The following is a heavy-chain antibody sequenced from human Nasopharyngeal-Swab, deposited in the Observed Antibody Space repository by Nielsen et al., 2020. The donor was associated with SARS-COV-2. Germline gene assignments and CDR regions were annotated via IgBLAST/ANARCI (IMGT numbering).Heavy chain of an antibody. CDR3: GRVWGATCLN. CDR2: IYYSGST. Sequence: WIRQPPGKGLEWVAYIYYSGSTNYNPSLKSRVSISVDATKNHFFLKLSSVTAADAAVDYCGRVWGATCLNWGQGTLVTVSS. D-gene: IGHD1-26*01. V-gene: IGHV4-61*03. J-gene: IGHJ4*02.